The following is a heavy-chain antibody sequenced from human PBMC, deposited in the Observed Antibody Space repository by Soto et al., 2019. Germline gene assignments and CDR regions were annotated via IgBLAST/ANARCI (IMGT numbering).Heavy chain of an antibody. J-gene: IGHJ4*02. V-gene: IGHV3-23*01. CDR2: ISGSGGST. D-gene: IGHD3-22*01. CDR1: GFTCSSYA. Sequence: EVQLLESGGGLVQPGGSLRLSCAASGFTCSSYAMSWVRQAPGKGLEWVSAISGSGGSTYYADSVKGRFTISRDNSKNTLYLQMNSLRAEDTAVYSCAIPHFETGYYSWGDWGQGTLVTVSS. CDR3: AIPHFETGYYSWGD.